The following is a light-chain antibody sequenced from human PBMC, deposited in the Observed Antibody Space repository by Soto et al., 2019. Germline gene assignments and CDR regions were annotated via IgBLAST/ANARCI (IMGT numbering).Light chain of an antibody. CDR2: QAS. Sequence: DIQMTQSPSTLSASVGDRVTITCRASQSISNWLAWFQQKPGKAPKLLIHQASRLESGVPSRFSGSGSWTEFTLTISSLQPDDFATYYCQHYNSHLWTFGQGTKVEIK. CDR1: QSISNW. V-gene: IGKV1-5*03. CDR3: QHYNSHLWT. J-gene: IGKJ1*01.